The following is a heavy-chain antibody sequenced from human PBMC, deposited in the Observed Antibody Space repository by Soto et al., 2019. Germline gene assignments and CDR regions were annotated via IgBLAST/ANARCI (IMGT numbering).Heavy chain of an antibody. CDR2: INPNSGGT. CDR3: ARDGDSSGWYVGWLDP. D-gene: IGHD6-19*01. J-gene: IGHJ5*02. CDR1: GYTFTGYY. Sequence: GASVEVSCKASGYTFTGYYMHWVRQAPGQGLEWMGWINPNSGGTNYAQKFQGRVTMTRDTSISTAYMELSRLRSDDTAVYYCARDGDSSGWYVGWLDPWGQGTLVTVSS. V-gene: IGHV1-2*02.